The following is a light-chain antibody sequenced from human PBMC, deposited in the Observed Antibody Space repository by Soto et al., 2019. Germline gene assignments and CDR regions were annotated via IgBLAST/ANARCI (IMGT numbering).Light chain of an antibody. V-gene: IGLV2-14*03. CDR2: DVS. CDR1: SSDIGAFNY. J-gene: IGLJ2*01. Sequence: QSALAQPASVSGSPGQSITISCTGTSSDIGAFNYVSWYQQHPGDAPKLLIFDVSDRPSGISVRFSASKSGNTASLTISGLQTEDEAHYFCSSYAATKTVLFGGGTKVTVL. CDR3: SSYAATKTVL.